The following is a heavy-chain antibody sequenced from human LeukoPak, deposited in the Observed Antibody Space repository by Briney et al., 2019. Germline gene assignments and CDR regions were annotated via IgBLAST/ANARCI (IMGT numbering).Heavy chain of an antibody. D-gene: IGHD5-24*01. Sequence: GGSLRLSCAASGFTLSSYEMNWVRQAPGKGLEWVSYISSSGSTIYYADSVKGRFTISRDNAKNSLYLQMNSLRAEDTAVYYCFTNPPGRWLPIALDAFDIWGQGTMVTVSS. CDR2: ISSSGSTI. CDR3: FTNPPGRWLPIALDAFDI. V-gene: IGHV3-48*03. J-gene: IGHJ3*02. CDR1: GFTLSSYE.